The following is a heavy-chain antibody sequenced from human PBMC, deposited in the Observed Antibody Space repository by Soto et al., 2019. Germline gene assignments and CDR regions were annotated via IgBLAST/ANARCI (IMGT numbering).Heavy chain of an antibody. Sequence: SETLSLTCAVYGGSFSGYYWSWIRQPPGKGLEWIGEINHSGSTNYNPSLKSRVTISVDTSKNQFSLKLGSVTAADTAVYYCARELAGVGYSRQVRFDPWGQGTLVTVSS. CDR2: INHSGST. V-gene: IGHV4-34*01. J-gene: IGHJ5*02. D-gene: IGHD5-18*01. CDR3: ARELAGVGYSRQVRFDP. CDR1: GGSFSGYY.